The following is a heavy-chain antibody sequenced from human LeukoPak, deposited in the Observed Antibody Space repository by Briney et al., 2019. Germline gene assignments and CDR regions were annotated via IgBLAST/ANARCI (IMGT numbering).Heavy chain of an antibody. J-gene: IGHJ4*02. CDR3: ARSQDYDSSFFNY. CDR2: IYYSGST. V-gene: IGHV4-61*05. CDR1: GGSISSSSYY. Sequence: SSETLSLTCTVSGGSISSSSYYWGWIRQPPGKGLEWIGYIYYSGSTNYNPSLKSRVTISVDTSKNQFSLKLSSVTAADTAVYYCARSQDYDSSFFNYWGQGTLVTVSS. D-gene: IGHD3-22*01.